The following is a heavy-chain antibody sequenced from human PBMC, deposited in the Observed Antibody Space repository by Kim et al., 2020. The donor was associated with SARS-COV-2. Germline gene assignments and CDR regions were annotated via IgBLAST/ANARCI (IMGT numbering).Heavy chain of an antibody. V-gene: IGHV4-39*02. CDR3: TRDSSFWYSRIYYYYYGMDV. J-gene: IGHJ6*02. CDR2: IYYSGST. D-gene: IGHD6-13*01. Sequence: SETLSLTCTVSGGSINSSSYYWGWIRQPPGKGLEWIGSIYYSGSTYYNPSLKSRVTISVDTSKNQFSLKLSSVTAADTAVYYCTRDSSFWYSRIYYYYYGMDVWGQGTTVTVSS. CDR1: GGSINSSSYY.